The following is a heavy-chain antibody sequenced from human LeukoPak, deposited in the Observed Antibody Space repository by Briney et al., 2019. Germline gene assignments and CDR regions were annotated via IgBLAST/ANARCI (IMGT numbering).Heavy chain of an antibody. CDR3: AKAVRKGVGSADAFDI. V-gene: IGHV3-30*18. Sequence: PGGSLRLSCAASGFTFSSHGMHWVRQAPGKGLEWVAVISYDGSNKYYADSVKGRFTISRDSSKNTLYLQMNSLRAEETAVYYCAKAVRKGVGSADAFDIWGQGTMVTVS. CDR2: ISYDGSNK. D-gene: IGHD3-10*01. CDR1: GFTFSSHG. J-gene: IGHJ3*02.